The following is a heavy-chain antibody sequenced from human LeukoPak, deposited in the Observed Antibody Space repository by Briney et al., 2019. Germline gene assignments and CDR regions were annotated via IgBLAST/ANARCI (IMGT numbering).Heavy chain of an antibody. Sequence: ETLSLTCTVSGGSINSSFYWDWIRPPPGKGLEWVATIKQDGSEMYYVDSVKGRFTISRDNAQNSLYLLMNSLRDEDAAVYFCASMWEGGYWGQGTLVTVSS. CDR2: IKQDGSEM. CDR1: GGSINSSFY. V-gene: IGHV3-7*01. J-gene: IGHJ4*02. CDR3: ASMWEGGY. D-gene: IGHD1-26*01.